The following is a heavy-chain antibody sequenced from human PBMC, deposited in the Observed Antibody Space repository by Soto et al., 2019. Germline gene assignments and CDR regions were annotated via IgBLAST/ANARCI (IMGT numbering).Heavy chain of an antibody. CDR3: ARLHCDSPNCVPLDP. J-gene: IGHJ5*02. V-gene: IGHV4-4*02. CDR1: GGSISSSNW. Sequence: SETLSLTCAVSGGSISSSNWWSWVRQPPGKGLEWIGEIYHSGSTNYNPSLKSRVTISVDKSKNQFSLKLSSVTAADTAVYYCARLHCDSPNCVPLDPWGQGTLVTVS. D-gene: IGHD2-2*01. CDR2: IYHSGST.